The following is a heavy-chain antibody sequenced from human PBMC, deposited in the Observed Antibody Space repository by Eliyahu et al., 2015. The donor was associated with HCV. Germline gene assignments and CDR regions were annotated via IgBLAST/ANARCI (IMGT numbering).Heavy chain of an antibody. CDR2: ISSSSRYI. CDR3: ARDPTGTTRGYFDP. D-gene: IGHD1-7*01. CDR1: GFTLXXYT. J-gene: IGHJ5*02. V-gene: IGHV3-21*01. Sequence: EVQLVESGGXLVKPXESLXLSCAAXGFTLXXYTMNWVRQAPGKGLEWVSSISSSSRYIYYADSVKGRFTVSRDNAKNSLYLQMNRLSAEDSAFYYCARDPTGTTRGYFDPWGQGTLVTVSS.